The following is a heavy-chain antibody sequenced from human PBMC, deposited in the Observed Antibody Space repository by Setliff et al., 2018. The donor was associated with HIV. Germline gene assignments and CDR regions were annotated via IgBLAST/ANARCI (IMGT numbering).Heavy chain of an antibody. CDR1: GFTFDRYW. V-gene: IGHV3-74*01. J-gene: IGHJ4*02. CDR3: ARGTYYYDSSDYYYINYFDY. CDR2: INSEGSST. Sequence: GGSLRLSCAASGFTFDRYWMHWVRQAPGKGLVWVSRINSEGSSTRYADSVKGRFTISRDNAKNTLYLEMNSLRAEDTAVYYCARGTYYYDSSDYYYINYFDYWGQGTLVTVSS. D-gene: IGHD3-22*01.